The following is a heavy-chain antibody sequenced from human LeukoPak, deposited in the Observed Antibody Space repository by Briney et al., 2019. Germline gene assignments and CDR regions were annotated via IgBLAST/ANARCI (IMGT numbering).Heavy chain of an antibody. CDR2: IIPIFGTA. Sequence: ASVKVSCKASGGTFSSYAISWVRQAPGQGLEWMGGIIPIFGTANYAQKFQGRVTITADESTSTAYMELSSLRSEDTAVYYCAGGAGTTNLENNWFDPWGQGTLVTVSS. CDR1: GGTFSSYA. V-gene: IGHV1-69*13. CDR3: AGGAGTTNLENNWFDP. D-gene: IGHD1-1*01. J-gene: IGHJ5*02.